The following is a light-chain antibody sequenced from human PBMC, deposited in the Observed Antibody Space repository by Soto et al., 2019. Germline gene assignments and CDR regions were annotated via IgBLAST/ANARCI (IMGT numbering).Light chain of an antibody. CDR3: QSYDNSLNEWV. J-gene: IGLJ3*02. CDR1: ASSIAARYD. Sequence: QSVLTQPPSVSGAPGQRVTISCTGTASSIAARYDVHWYQQIPGKAPKLLIYGNNNRPSGVPDRFSAPKSGISASLAITGLQADDEADYYCQSYDNSLNEWVFGGGTKVTVL. CDR2: GNN. V-gene: IGLV1-40*01.